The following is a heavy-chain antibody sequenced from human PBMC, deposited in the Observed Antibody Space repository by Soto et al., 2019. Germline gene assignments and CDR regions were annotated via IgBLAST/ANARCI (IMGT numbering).Heavy chain of an antibody. CDR2: MSPKSGDT. CDR3: AGGPPSWGFGF. V-gene: IGHV1-8*01. J-gene: IGHJ4*02. CDR1: GYTFTSND. Sequence: QVQLVQSGAEVKKPGASVKVSCKGSGYTFTSNDINWVRQATGQGFEWMGWMSPKSGDTGYSQKFQGRVTMTRDNSRSTAYMELSSLRSEDTAVYYCAGGPPSWGFGFWGQGTLVTVSS. D-gene: IGHD7-27*01.